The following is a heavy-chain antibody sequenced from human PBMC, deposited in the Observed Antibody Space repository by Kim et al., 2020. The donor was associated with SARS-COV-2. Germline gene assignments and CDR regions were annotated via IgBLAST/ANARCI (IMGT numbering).Heavy chain of an antibody. CDR1: GGSISSSSYY. CDR2: IYYSGST. V-gene: IGHV4-39*01. J-gene: IGHJ4*02. D-gene: IGHD3-9*01. Sequence: SETLSLTCTVSGGSISSSSYYWGWIRQPPGKGLEWIGSIYYSGSTYYNPSLKSRVTISVDTSKNQFSLKLSSVTAADTAVYYCARLKINLLRYLDWPYYFDYWGQGTLVTVSS. CDR3: ARLKINLLRYLDWPYYFDY.